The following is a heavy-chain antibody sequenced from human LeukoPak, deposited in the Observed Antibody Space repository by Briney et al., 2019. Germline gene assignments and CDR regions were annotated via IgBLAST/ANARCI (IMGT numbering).Heavy chain of an antibody. J-gene: IGHJ3*02. CDR2: ISYDGSNK. D-gene: IGHD4-11*01. V-gene: IGHV3-30-3*01. CDR1: GFTFSSYA. CDR3: ARAVSNDYSNYGDAFDI. Sequence: PGGSRRLSCAASGFTFSSYAMHWVRQAPGKGLEWLAVISYDGSNKYYADSVKGRFTISRDNSKNTLYLQMNSLRAEDTAVYYCARAVSNDYSNYGDAFDIWGQGTMVTVSS.